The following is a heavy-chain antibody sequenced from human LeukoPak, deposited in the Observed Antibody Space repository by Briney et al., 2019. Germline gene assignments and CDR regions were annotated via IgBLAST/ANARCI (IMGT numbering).Heavy chain of an antibody. CDR2: ITSSSTYI. D-gene: IGHD6-19*01. CDR3: ACSSGWYYFDY. J-gene: IGHJ4*02. CDR1: GFTFSSYS. V-gene: IGHV3-21*01. Sequence: PGRSLRLSCAASGFTFSSYSMNWVRQAPGKGLEWVSSITSSSTYIYYADSVKGRFTISRDNAKNSLYLQMNSLRAEDTAVYYCACSSGWYYFDYWGQGTLVTVSS.